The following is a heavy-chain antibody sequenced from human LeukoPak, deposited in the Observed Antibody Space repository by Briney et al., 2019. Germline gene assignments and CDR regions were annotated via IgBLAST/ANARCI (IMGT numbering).Heavy chain of an antibody. V-gene: IGHV3-48*04. CDR2: ISSSGSTI. J-gene: IGHJ4*02. Sequence: GGSLRLSCATSGFTFSSFTMNWVRQVPGKGLEWVSYISSSGSTIYYADSVKGRFTISRDNAKNSLYLQMSSLRAEDTAVYYCATDCGSSCFDYWGQGTLVTVSS. CDR3: ATDCGSSCFDY. CDR1: GFTFSSFT. D-gene: IGHD6-13*01.